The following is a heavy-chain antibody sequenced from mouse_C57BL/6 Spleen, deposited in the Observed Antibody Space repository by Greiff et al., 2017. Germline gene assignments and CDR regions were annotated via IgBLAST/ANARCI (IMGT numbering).Heavy chain of an antibody. D-gene: IGHD1-1*01. V-gene: IGHV1-82*01. CDR1: GYAFSSSW. CDR2: LYPGDGDT. Sequence: QVQLKESGPELVKPGASVKISCKASGYAFSSSWMNWVKQRPGKGLEWIGRLYPGDGDTNYNGKFKGKATLTADKSSSTAYMQLSSLTSEDSAVYFCARSRCGNSDDFGYWGQGTTLTFSS. J-gene: IGHJ2*01. CDR3: ARSRCGNSDDFGY.